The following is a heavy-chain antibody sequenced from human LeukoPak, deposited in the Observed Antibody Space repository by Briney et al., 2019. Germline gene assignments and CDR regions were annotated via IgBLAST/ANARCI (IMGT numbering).Heavy chain of an antibody. CDR3: ARAYYDTSGYPGWYFDL. CDR2: IYTSGST. V-gene: IGHV4-4*07. Sequence: SETLSHTCTVSGGSIGSYYWSWIRQPAGKGLQWIGRIYTSGSTNYNPSLKSRVTMSVDTSKNQFSLKLTSVTAADTAVYYCARAYYDTSGYPGWYFDLWGRGTLVTVSS. J-gene: IGHJ2*01. D-gene: IGHD3-22*01. CDR1: GGSIGSYY.